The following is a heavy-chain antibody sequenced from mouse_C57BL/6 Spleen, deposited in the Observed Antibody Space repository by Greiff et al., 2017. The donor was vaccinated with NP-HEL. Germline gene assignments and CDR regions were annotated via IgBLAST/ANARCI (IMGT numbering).Heavy chain of an antibody. CDR2: ISYDGSN. CDR3: ARDRGLRAMDY. J-gene: IGHJ4*01. CDR1: GYSIASGYY. Sequence: EVKLEESGPGLVKPSQSLSLTCSVTGYSIASGYYWNWIRQFPGNKLEWMGYISYDGSNNYNPSLKNRISITRDTSKNQFFLKLNSVTTEDTATYYCARDRGLRAMDYWGQGTSVTVSS. V-gene: IGHV3-6*01. D-gene: IGHD2-4*01.